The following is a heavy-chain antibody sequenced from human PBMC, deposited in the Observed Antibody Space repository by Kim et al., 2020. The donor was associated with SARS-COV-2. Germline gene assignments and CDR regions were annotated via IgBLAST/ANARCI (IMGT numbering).Heavy chain of an antibody. J-gene: IGHJ4*02. V-gene: IGHV3-30*03. Sequence: GGSLRLSCAASGFTFSSYGMHWVRQAPGKGLEWVAGISYDGSNKYYADTVKGRFTISRDNSKNTLYLQMNSLRAEDTAVYSCSPSMIGSYWGQGTLVTVSS. CDR3: SPSMIGSY. D-gene: IGHD3-22*01. CDR1: GFTFSSYG. CDR2: ISYDGSNK.